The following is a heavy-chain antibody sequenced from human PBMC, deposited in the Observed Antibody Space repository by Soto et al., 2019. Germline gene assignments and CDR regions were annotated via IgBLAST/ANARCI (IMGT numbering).Heavy chain of an antibody. CDR2: ISGSGSST. Sequence: EVQLLESGGGVEQPGGSLRLSCVASGFTFSRTGMSWVRQAPGKGLEWVATISGSGSSTKYSDSLKGRFTISRGNSKNTLYLQMNILRVEDTATYYCAIDPFDYDNSASLEGYWGQGTLVTVSS. D-gene: IGHD3-22*01. J-gene: IGHJ4*02. CDR3: AIDPFDYDNSASLEGY. V-gene: IGHV3-23*01. CDR1: GFTFSRTG.